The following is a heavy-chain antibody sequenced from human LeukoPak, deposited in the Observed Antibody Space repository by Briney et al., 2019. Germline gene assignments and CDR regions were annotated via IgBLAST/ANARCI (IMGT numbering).Heavy chain of an antibody. J-gene: IGHJ4*02. Sequence: QPGGSLRLSCAASGFTFSSYAMSWVRQAPGKGLEWVSAISGSGGSTYYADSVKGRFTISRDNSKNTLYLQMNSLRAEDTAVYYCARAIVVVVAAIDYWGQGTPVTVSS. CDR2: ISGSGGST. D-gene: IGHD2-15*01. CDR3: ARAIVVVVAAIDY. CDR1: GFTFSSYA. V-gene: IGHV3-23*01.